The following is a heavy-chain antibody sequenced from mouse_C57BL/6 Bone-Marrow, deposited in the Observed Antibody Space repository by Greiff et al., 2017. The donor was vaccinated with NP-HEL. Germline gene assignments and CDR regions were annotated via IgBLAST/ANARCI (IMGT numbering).Heavy chain of an antibody. CDR2: IDPETGGT. CDR3: TRWGDYLAWFAY. D-gene: IGHD2-4*01. CDR1: GYTFTDYE. Sequence: QVQLQQSGAELVRPGASVTLSCKASGYTFTDYEMHWVKQTPVHGLEWIGAIDPETGGTAYNQKFKGKAILTADKSSSTAYMELRSLTSEDSAVYYCTRWGDYLAWFAYWGQGTLVTVSA. V-gene: IGHV1-15*01. J-gene: IGHJ3*01.